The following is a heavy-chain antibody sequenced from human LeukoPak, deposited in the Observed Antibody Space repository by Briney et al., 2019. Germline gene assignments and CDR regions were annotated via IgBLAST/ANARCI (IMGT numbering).Heavy chain of an antibody. V-gene: IGHV1-2*02. Sequence: ASVKVSCKASGYTFTSYGISWVRQAPGQGLEWMGWINPNSGGTNYAQKFQGRVTMTRDTSISTAYMELSRLRSDDTAVYYCAIIVGATEFFDYWGQGTLVTVSS. J-gene: IGHJ4*02. CDR1: GYTFTSYG. CDR3: AIIVGATEFFDY. CDR2: INPNSGGT. D-gene: IGHD1-26*01.